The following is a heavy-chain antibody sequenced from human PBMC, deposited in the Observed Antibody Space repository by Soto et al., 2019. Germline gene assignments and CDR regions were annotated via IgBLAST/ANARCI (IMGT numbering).Heavy chain of an antibody. CDR2: IFYSGKT. D-gene: IGHD3-22*01. V-gene: IGHV4-59*04. J-gene: IGHJ5*02. CDR3: ARRPYFFDTRGFYYGWFDP. Sequence: PSETLSLTCTVSGGSISGYYWSWIRQPPGKGLEWIGSIFYSGKTYYTPSLKSRVTMSVDTSKNQFSLNLSSVTAADTAVYYCARRPYFFDTRGFYYGWFDPWGQGTLVTVSS. CDR1: GGSISGYY.